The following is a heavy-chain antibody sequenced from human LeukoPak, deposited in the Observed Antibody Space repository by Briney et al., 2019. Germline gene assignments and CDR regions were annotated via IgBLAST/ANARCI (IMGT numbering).Heavy chain of an antibody. V-gene: IGHV3-15*01. CDR2: IKSKTDGGTT. J-gene: IGHJ4*02. CDR3: TTDFHSITIFGVVILFDY. CDR1: GFTFSNAW. Sequence: PGGSLRLSCAASGFTFSNAWMSWVRQAPGKGLEWVGRIKSKTDGGTTDYAAPVKGRFTISRDDSKNTLYLQMNSLKTEDTAVYYCTTDFHSITIFGVVILFDYWGQGTLVTVSS. D-gene: IGHD3-3*01.